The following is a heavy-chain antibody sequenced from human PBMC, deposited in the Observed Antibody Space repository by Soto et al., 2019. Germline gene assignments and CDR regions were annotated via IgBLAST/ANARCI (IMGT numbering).Heavy chain of an antibody. D-gene: IGHD5-18*01. CDR2: IKTDGSST. CDR1: GFTFSDYW. J-gene: IGHJ4*02. V-gene: IGHV3-74*01. CDR3: AKREGNTYGLFH. Sequence: EVQLVESGGGLVQPEGSLRLSCAASGFTFSDYWIHWVRQAPGKGLVWVSRIKTDGSSTDYADSVKGRFTISRDNAKNTLYLQMNSLRAEDTAVYYCAKREGNTYGLFHWGQGTLVTVSS.